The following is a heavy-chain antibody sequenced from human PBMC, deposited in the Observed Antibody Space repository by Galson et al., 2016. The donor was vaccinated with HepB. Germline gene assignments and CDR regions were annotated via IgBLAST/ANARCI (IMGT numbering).Heavy chain of an antibody. D-gene: IGHD4-23*01. V-gene: IGHV4-4*02. CDR3: ARVPGKVSTRPPYHFYYYAMDV. CDR2: VYHTGST. Sequence: SETLSLTCAVSGDSINNRTWWSWVRQAPGKGLQWIGEVYHTGSTNYDPSLRSRVRISGDKSKNEISLNLTSVTAADTAVYYCARVPGKVSTRPPYHFYYYAMDVWGPGTTVVVSS. CDR1: GDSINNRTW. J-gene: IGHJ6*02.